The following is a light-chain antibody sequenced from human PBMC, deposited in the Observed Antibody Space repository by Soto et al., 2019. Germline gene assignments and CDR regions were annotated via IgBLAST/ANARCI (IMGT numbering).Light chain of an antibody. CDR2: EGS. J-gene: IGLJ1*01. V-gene: IGLV2-23*01. CDR3: CSYETSSTYV. Sequence: QSVLTQPASVSGSPGQSITISCTGTSSDVGSYNLVSWYQHHPGKTPKLMIYEGSRRPSGVSNRFSASKSGNTASLTTSGLQAEDEAEYYCCSYETSSTYVFGSGTKVTVL. CDR1: SSDVGSYNL.